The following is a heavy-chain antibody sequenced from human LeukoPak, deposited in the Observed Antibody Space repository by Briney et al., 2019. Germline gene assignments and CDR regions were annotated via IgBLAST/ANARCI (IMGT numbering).Heavy chain of an antibody. J-gene: IGHJ4*02. D-gene: IGHD3-9*01. CDR1: GYTFTGYY. CDR3: ARAQGDDILTGYYLDY. Sequence: ASVKVSCKASGYTFTGYYMHWVRQAPGQGLEWMGWINPNSGGTNYAQKFQGWVTMTRDTSISTAYMELSRLRSDDTAVYYCARAQGDDILTGYYLDYWGQGTLVTVSS. V-gene: IGHV1-2*04. CDR2: INPNSGGT.